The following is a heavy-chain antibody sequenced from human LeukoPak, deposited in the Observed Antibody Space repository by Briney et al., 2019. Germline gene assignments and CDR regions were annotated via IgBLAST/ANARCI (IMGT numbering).Heavy chain of an antibody. CDR2: IYYSGST. CDR1: GGSISSSSYY. CDR3: AGPYDILTGTYAPFDY. J-gene: IGHJ4*02. V-gene: IGHV4-39*07. D-gene: IGHD3-9*01. Sequence: SETLSLTCTVYGGSISSSSYYWGWIRQPPGKGLEWIGSIYYSGSTYYNPSLKSRVTISVDTSKNQFSLKLSSVTAADTAVYYCAGPYDILTGTYAPFDYWGQGTLVTVSS.